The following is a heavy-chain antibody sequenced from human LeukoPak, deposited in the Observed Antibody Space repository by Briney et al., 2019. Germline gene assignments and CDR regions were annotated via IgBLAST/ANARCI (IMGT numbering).Heavy chain of an antibody. CDR1: GFTFSSYG. Sequence: GGSLRLSCAASGFTFSSYGMHWVRQAPGKGQEWVAVISYDGSNKYYADSVKGRFTISRDNSKNTLYLQMNSLRAEDTAVYYCAKPGTYYDFWSGYYTNWGQGTLVTVSS. CDR3: AKPGTYYDFWSGYYTN. CDR2: ISYDGSNK. D-gene: IGHD3-3*01. J-gene: IGHJ4*02. V-gene: IGHV3-30*18.